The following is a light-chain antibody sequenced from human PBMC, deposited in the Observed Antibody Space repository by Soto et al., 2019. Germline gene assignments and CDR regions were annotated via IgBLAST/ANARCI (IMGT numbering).Light chain of an antibody. CDR3: QQYNKWPLT. CDR2: HAS. J-gene: IGKJ4*01. CDR1: QSVSNN. Sequence: EIVMTQSPATLSVSPGERATLSCRASQSVSNNLAWYQQKPGQAPRLLIYHASTRATGIPARFSGSVSGTEFTLTISSLQSEDFAVYYCQQYNKWPLTFGGGTKVEIK. V-gene: IGKV3-15*01.